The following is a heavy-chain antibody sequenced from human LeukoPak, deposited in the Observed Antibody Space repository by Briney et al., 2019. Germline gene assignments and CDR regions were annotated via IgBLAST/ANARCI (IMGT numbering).Heavy chain of an antibody. CDR1: GGSISSYY. Sequence: SETLSLTCTVSGGSISSYYWSWIRQPPGKGLEWIGYIYYSGSTNYNPSLKSRVTISVDTSKNQFSLKLSSVTAADTAAYYCASGIDSSGYYPGDYWGQGTLVTVSS. CDR2: IYYSGST. J-gene: IGHJ4*02. D-gene: IGHD3-22*01. V-gene: IGHV4-59*01. CDR3: ASGIDSSGYYPGDY.